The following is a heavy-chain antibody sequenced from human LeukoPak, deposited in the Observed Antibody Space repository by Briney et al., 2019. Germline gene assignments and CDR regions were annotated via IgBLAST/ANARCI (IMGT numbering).Heavy chain of an antibody. CDR3: ARYYGSGSPPFDY. CDR2: ISDSSSYI. CDR1: GFTFNTYA. V-gene: IGHV3-21*01. J-gene: IGHJ4*02. Sequence: GGSPRLSCAASGFTFNTYAMNWVRQAPGKGLEWVSSISDSSSYIYYADSVKGRFTISRDNAKNSLYLQMNSLRAEDTAVYYCARYYGSGSPPFDYWGQGTLVTVSS. D-gene: IGHD3-10*01.